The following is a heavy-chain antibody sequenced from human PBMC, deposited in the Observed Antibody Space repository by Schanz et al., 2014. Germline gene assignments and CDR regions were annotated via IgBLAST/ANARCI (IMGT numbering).Heavy chain of an antibody. CDR3: VKDRPEGYDSHSFDY. D-gene: IGHD5-12*01. CDR1: GFTFDDYT. V-gene: IGHV3-43*01. CDR2: ISWNGGTT. J-gene: IGHJ4*02. Sequence: EVQLVESGGIVVRPGGSLRLSCAASGFTFDDYTMHWIRQPPGKGLEWVSLISWNGGTTYYADSVKGRFTISRDNNRTSLSLQMDRLSSDSPSFSCCVKDRPEGYDSHSFDYWGQGTLVTVSS.